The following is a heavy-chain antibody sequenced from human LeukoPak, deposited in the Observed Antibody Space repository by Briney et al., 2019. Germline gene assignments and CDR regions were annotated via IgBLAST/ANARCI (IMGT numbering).Heavy chain of an antibody. CDR3: AKAGGYPDAFDI. V-gene: IGHV3-23*01. J-gene: IGHJ3*02. Sequence: GGSLRLSCAASEFTFRSYAMSWVRQAPGKGLEWVSHISGSGGSTYYADSVKGGLTISRDNSRNTLYLQMNSLRAEDTAVYYCAKAGGYPDAFDIWGQETMVTVSS. CDR1: EFTFRSYA. CDR2: ISGSGGST. D-gene: IGHD2-8*02.